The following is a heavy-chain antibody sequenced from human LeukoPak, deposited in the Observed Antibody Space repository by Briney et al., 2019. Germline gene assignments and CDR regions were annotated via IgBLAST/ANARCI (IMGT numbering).Heavy chain of an antibody. CDR3: ARRGDYLRYFDL. D-gene: IGHD4-17*01. CDR1: GFTFSSYG. CDR2: IWYDGSNK. J-gene: IGHJ2*01. V-gene: IGHV3-30*02. Sequence: GGSLRLSCAASGFTFSSYGMHWVRQAPGKGLEWVAVIWYDGSNKYYADSVKGRFTISRDNSKNTLYLQMNSLRAEDTAVYYCARRGDYLRYFDLWGRGTLVTVSS.